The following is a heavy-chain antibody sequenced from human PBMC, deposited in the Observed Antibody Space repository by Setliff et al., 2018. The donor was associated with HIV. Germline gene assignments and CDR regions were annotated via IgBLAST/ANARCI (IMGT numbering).Heavy chain of an antibody. J-gene: IGHJ4*02. Sequence: SVKVSCKASRGTFRNSAINWVRQAPGQGLVWMGGVITLFGEANYAQKFQGRVTITADESTSPAYMELNSLRSDDAAVYYCARQPYYDDDGTNLPSEWRVLGWGQGTLVTVSS. CDR3: ARQPYYDDDGTNLPSEWRVLG. CDR2: VITLFGEA. V-gene: IGHV1-69*13. CDR1: RGTFRNSA. D-gene: IGHD3-16*01.